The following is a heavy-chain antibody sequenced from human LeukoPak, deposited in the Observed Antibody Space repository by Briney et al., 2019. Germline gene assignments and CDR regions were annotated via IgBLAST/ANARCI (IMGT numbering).Heavy chain of an antibody. V-gene: IGHV3-7*01. Sequence: GGSLRLSCAASGFTFSSYWMSWVRQAPGKGPEWVANIKQDGSEKYYVDSVKGRFTISRDNAKNSLYLQMNSLRAEDTAVYYCARDLCSGGSCCSNWFDPWGQGTLVTVSS. CDR2: IKQDGSEK. CDR3: ARDLCSGGSCCSNWFDP. D-gene: IGHD2-15*01. CDR1: GFTFSSYW. J-gene: IGHJ5*02.